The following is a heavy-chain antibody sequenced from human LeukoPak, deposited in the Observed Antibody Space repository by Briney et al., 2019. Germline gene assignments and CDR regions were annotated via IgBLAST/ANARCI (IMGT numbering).Heavy chain of an antibody. D-gene: IGHD1-26*01. CDR1: GGTFSSYA. CDR2: IIPIFGTA. J-gene: IGHJ6*03. V-gene: IGHV1-69*13. Sequence: ASVKVSCKASGGTFSSYAISWVRQAPGQGLEWMGGIIPIFGTANYAQKFQGRVTITADESTSTAYMELSSLRSEDTAVYYCARASGAASYYYYYMDVWGKGTTVTISS. CDR3: ARASGAASYYYYYMDV.